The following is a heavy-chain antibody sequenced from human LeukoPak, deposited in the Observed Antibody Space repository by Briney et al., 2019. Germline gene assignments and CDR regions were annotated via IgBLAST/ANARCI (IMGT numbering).Heavy chain of an antibody. D-gene: IGHD3-10*01. CDR2: MNPNSGNT. Sequence: PWASVKVSCKASGYTFTSYDINWVRQATGQGLEWMGWMNPNSGNTGYAQKFQGRVTMTRNTSLSTAYMELSSLRSEDTAVYYCARVPMVRTQRTGTLDPWGQGNLVTVSS. CDR1: GYTFTSYD. V-gene: IGHV1-8*01. J-gene: IGHJ5*02. CDR3: ARVPMVRTQRTGTLDP.